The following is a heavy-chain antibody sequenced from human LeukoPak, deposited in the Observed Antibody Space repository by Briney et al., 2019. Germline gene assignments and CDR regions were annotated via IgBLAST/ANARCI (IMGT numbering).Heavy chain of an antibody. J-gene: IGHJ4*02. D-gene: IGHD1-7*01. Sequence: ASVNVSCKPSLYTFTHYYMHWVRQAPGQGLEWMGWINPNSGGTNYAQKFQGRVTMTRDTSISTAYMELSRLRSDDTAVYYCARDKSALELGYWGQGTLVTVSS. CDR1: LYTFTHYY. V-gene: IGHV1-2*02. CDR2: INPNSGGT. CDR3: ARDKSALELGY.